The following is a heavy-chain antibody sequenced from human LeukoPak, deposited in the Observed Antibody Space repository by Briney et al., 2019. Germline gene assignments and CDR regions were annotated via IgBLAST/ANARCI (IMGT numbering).Heavy chain of an antibody. V-gene: IGHV4-31*03. CDR2: IYYSGST. J-gene: IGHJ3*02. CDR1: GGSISSGGYY. Sequence: SETLSLTCTVSGGSISSGGYYWSWIRQHPGKGLEWIGYIYYSGSTYYNPSLKCRVTISVDTSKNQFSLKLSSVTAADTAVYYCARVGYYYDSSGKTDAFDIWGQWTMVTVSS. CDR3: ARVGYYYDSSGKTDAFDI. D-gene: IGHD3-22*01.